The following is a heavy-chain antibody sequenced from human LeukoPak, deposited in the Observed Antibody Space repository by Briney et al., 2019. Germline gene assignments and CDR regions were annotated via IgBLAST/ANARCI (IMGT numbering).Heavy chain of an antibody. CDR1: GFTFSSYS. J-gene: IGHJ5*02. Sequence: GGSLRLSCAASGFTFSSYSMNWVRQAPGKGLEWVSYISSSSSTIYYADSVKGRFTISRDNAKNSLYLQMNSLRAEDTAVYYCAKTVGATLTSSNWFDPWGQGTLVTVSS. CDR3: AKTVGATLTSSNWFDP. D-gene: IGHD1-26*01. V-gene: IGHV3-48*04. CDR2: ISSSSSTI.